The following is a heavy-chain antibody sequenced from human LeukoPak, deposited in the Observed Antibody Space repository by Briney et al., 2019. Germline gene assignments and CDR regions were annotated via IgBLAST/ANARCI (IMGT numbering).Heavy chain of an antibody. V-gene: IGHV1-69*13. D-gene: IGHD1-26*01. CDR3: ARDVVGAFGTKALDD. CDR1: GGTFSSYL. CDR2: IIPIIGTA. J-gene: IGHJ4*02. Sequence: SVKVSCKASGGTFSSYLISWVRQAPGQGLEWMGGIIPIIGTADYIQKFQDRVTITADESTTTAYMELTGLRSEDTAIYYCARDVVGAFGTKALDDWGQGTLVTVSS.